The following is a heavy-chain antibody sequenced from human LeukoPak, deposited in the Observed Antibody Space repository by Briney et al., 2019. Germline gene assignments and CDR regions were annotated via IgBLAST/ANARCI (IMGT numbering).Heavy chain of an antibody. Sequence: SETLSLTRMVSDGSINSYYWSWMRQPPGKGLEWIGYIHSSGATPYNPSLKSRVTTPLDTSKNQFSLKLSSVTAADTAVYYCARLGSYSDHWGQGTLVTVSS. D-gene: IGHD1-26*01. J-gene: IGHJ5*02. V-gene: IGHV4-4*09. CDR2: IHSSGAT. CDR1: DGSINSYY. CDR3: ARLGSYSDH.